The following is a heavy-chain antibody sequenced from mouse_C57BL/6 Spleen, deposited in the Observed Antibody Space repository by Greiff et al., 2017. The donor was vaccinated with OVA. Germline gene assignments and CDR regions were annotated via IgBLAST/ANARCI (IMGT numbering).Heavy chain of an antibody. CDR1: GFNIKDYY. J-gene: IGHJ2*01. D-gene: IGHD1-1*01. Sequence: VQLQQSGAELVKPGASVKLSCTASGFNIKDYYMHWVKQRPEQGLEWIGRIAPEDGETKYAPKFQGKATITADTSSNTAYLQLSSLTAEDAAVYYCASSSSFLTDYWGQGTTLTVSS. CDR2: IAPEDGET. CDR3: ASSSSFLTDY. V-gene: IGHV14-2*01.